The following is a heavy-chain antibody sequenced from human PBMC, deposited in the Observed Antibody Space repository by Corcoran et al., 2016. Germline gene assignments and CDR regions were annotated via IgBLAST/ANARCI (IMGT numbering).Heavy chain of an antibody. CDR1: GYTFTSYY. J-gene: IGHJ4*02. D-gene: IGHD4-17*01. V-gene: IGHV1-46*01. CDR2: INPSGGST. CDR3: ARGGGTTVFDY. Sequence: QVQLVQSGAEVKKPGASVKVSCKASGYTFTSYYMHWVRQAPGKGLEWMGIINPSGGSTSYAQKFQGRVTMTRDTSTSTVYRERSSLRSEDTAGDDCARGGGTTVFDYWGQGTRVTVS.